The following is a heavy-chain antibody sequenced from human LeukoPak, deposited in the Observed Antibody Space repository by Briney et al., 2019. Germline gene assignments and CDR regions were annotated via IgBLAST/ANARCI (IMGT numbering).Heavy chain of an antibody. D-gene: IGHD6-19*01. J-gene: IGHJ4*02. V-gene: IGHV1-46*01. CDR2: INPSGGST. CDR1: GYTFTSYY. CDR3: ARESEAVAGTFDY. Sequence: ASVKVSCEASGYTFTSYYMHWVRQAPGQGLEWMGIINPSGGSTGYAQKFQGRVTMTRDTSTSTVYMELSSLRSEDTAVYYCARESEAVAGTFDYWGQGTLVTVSS.